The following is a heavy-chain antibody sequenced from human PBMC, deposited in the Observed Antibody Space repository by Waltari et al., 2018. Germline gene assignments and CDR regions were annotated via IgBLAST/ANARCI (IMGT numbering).Heavy chain of an antibody. CDR1: GASLSVGNYD. J-gene: IGHJ5*02. V-gene: IGHV4-30-4*01. CDR3: ARGGSTRGP. Sequence: QVLLQESGPGLLRPSETLSLTCSVSGASLSVGNYDWNWLRQPPGEGLEWIGHIDYNGITYYTPSLRSRVTLSLDTSKNHFSMTLVSVTAADTAVYYCARGGSTRGPWGQGTWVTVSS. CDR2: IDYNGIT. D-gene: IGHD3-10*01.